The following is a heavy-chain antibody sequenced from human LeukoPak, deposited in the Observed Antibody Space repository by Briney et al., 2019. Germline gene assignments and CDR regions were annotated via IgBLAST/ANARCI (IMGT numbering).Heavy chain of an antibody. CDR1: GYTLTELS. Sequence: AASVKVSCKVSGYTLTELSMHWVRQAPGKGLEWMGGFDPEDGETIYAQKFQGRVTMTRDTSTSTVYMELSSLRSEDTAVYYCASGYCSSTSCYAGDYYFDYWGQGTLVTVSS. D-gene: IGHD2-2*01. V-gene: IGHV1-24*01. CDR3: ASGYCSSTSCYAGDYYFDY. CDR2: FDPEDGET. J-gene: IGHJ4*02.